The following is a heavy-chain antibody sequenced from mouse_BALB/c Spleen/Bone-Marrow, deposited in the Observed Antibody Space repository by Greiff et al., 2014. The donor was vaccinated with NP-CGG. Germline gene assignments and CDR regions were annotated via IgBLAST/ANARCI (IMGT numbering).Heavy chain of an antibody. CDR1: GFTFSDYY. CDR2: ISNGGGST. V-gene: IGHV5-12*02. D-gene: IGHD2-10*01. Sequence: EVKVEESGGGLVQPGGSLKLSCATSGFTFSDYYMYWVRQTPEKRLEWVAYISNGGGSTYYPDTVKGRFTISRDNAKNTLYLQMSRLKSEDTAMYYGASAYYGNPFAYWGQGTLVTVSA. J-gene: IGHJ3*01. CDR3: ASAYYGNPFAY.